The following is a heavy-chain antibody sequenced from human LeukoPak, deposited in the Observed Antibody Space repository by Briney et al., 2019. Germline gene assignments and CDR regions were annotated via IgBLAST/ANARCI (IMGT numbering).Heavy chain of an antibody. D-gene: IGHD6-13*01. Sequence: PGGSLRLSCAASGFTFSSYEMNWVRQPPGKGLEWIGSIYYNGSPYYNPSLKSRVTISVDTSKNQFSLKLSSVTAADTAVYYCANLLSSTWYGDYWGQGTLVTVSS. V-gene: IGHV4-59*05. CDR2: IYYNGSP. CDR3: ANLLSSTWYGDY. CDR1: GFTFSSYE. J-gene: IGHJ4*02.